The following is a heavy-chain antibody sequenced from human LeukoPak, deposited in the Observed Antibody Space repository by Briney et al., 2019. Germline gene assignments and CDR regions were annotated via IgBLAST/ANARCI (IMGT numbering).Heavy chain of an antibody. CDR2: IKPSSGAT. CDR3: ARGWQINSSGGFVDP. CDR1: GYGFTDYY. V-gene: IGHV1-2*02. Sequence: ASLKVSCQASGYGFTDYYVHWIRQAPGQGLEWMGWIKPSSGATTYAQKFQGRVTMTRETFTTIANMEINSLVSDEAAVYYCARGWQINSSGGFVDPWGQGTLVTVSS. J-gene: IGHJ5*02. D-gene: IGHD6-6*01.